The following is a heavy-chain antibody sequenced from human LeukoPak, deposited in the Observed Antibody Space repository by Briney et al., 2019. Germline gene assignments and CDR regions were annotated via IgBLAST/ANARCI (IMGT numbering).Heavy chain of an antibody. J-gene: IGHJ4*02. CDR3: ATQTGY. V-gene: IGHV3-48*01. Sequence: GGSLRLSCAASGLTFSSYSMNWVRQAPGKGLEWVSYISSSSSTIYYADSVKGRFTISRDNAKNSLYLQMNSLRAEDTAVYYCATQTGYWGQGTLVTVSS. CDR1: GLTFSSYS. CDR2: ISSSSSTI.